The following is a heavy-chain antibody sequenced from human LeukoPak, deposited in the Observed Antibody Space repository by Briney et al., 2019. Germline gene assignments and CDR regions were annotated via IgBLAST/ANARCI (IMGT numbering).Heavy chain of an antibody. CDR2: IYYSGST. CDR3: ARASNSIYYYFDY. V-gene: IGHV4-59*01. Sequence: PSETLSLTCTASGGSISSYYWSWIRQPPGKGLEWIGYIYYSGSTNYNPSLKSRVTISVDTSKNQFSLKLSSVTAADTAVYYCARASNSIYYYFDYWGQGTLVTVSS. CDR1: GGSISSYY. D-gene: IGHD2/OR15-2a*01. J-gene: IGHJ4*02.